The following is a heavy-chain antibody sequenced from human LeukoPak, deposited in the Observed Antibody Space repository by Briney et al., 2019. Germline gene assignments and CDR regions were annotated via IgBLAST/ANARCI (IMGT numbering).Heavy chain of an antibody. D-gene: IGHD6-13*01. Sequence: SVKVSCKASGGTFSSYAISWVRQAPGQGLEWMGGIIPIFGTANYAQKFQGRVTITADESTSTAYMELSSLRSEDTAVYYCARSYSSSWYGFHYYGMDVWGQGTTVTVSS. V-gene: IGHV1-69*13. J-gene: IGHJ6*02. CDR3: ARSYSSSWYGFHYYGMDV. CDR1: GGTFSSYA. CDR2: IIPIFGTA.